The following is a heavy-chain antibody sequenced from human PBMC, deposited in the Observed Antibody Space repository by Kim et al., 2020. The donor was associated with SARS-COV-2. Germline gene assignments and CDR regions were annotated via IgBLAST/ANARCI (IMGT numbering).Heavy chain of an antibody. CDR1: GGSFSGYY. CDR3: ARGILTGYYYYGMDV. J-gene: IGHJ6*02. Sequence: SETLSLTCAVYGGSFSGYYWSWIRQPPGKGLEWIGEINHSGSTNYNPSLKSRVTISVDTSKNQFSLKLSSVTAADTAVYYCARGILTGYYYYGMDVWGQGTTVTVSS. CDR2: INHSGST. V-gene: IGHV4-34*01. D-gene: IGHD3-9*01.